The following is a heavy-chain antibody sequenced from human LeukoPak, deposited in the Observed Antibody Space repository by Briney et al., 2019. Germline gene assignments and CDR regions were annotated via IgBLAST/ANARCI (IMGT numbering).Heavy chain of an antibody. J-gene: IGHJ4*02. D-gene: IGHD1-26*01. CDR1: GFTVSSNY. Sequence: QPGGSLRISCAASGFTVSSNYMSWVRQAPGKGLEWVSVIYSGGSTYYADSVKGRFTISRDNSKNTLYLQMNSLRAEDTAVYYCARARVGAYDYWGQGTLVTVSS. V-gene: IGHV3-66*02. CDR2: IYSGGST. CDR3: ARARVGAYDY.